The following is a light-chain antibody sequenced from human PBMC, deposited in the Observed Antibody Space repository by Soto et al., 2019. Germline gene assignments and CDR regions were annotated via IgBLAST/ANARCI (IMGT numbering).Light chain of an antibody. V-gene: IGKV1-39*01. Sequence: DIQMTQSPSSLSASVGDRVTITCRASQSISTYLNWYQQKPGKAPKLLIYAASSLQSGVPSRFSGSGSGADFTLTISSLQPEDFAIYYCQQSYFNPTFGQGTKVDIK. J-gene: IGKJ1*01. CDR2: AAS. CDR3: QQSYFNPT. CDR1: QSISTY.